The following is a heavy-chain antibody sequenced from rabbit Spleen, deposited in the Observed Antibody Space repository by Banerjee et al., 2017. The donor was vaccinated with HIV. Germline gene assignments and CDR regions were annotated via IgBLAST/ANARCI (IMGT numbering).Heavy chain of an antibody. Sequence: QEPLKESGGGLVQPGGSLKLSCKASGFDFSRTGLSWVRQAPGKGLEWIGYIDLLFGSTYYASWVNGRFTISSHNAQNTLYLQLNSLTAADTATYFCVRGASSTGYYSLWGPGTLVTVS. CDR2: IDLLFGST. CDR3: VRGASSTGYYSL. D-gene: IGHD1-1*01. CDR1: GFDFSRTG. J-gene: IGHJ4*01. V-gene: IGHV1S47*01.